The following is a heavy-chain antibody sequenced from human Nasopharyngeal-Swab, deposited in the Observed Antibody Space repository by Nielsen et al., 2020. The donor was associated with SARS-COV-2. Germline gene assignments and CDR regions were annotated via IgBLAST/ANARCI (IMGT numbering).Heavy chain of an antibody. Sequence: GGSLRLSCGASGFTFSNYAMSWARQAPGKGLEWVSTISARGTSTFYVDSVKGRFTISRDNSKNTLHVQMSSLRAEDTVVYYCAREGQGTPIDFWGQGTLVTVSS. J-gene: IGHJ4*02. CDR1: GFTFSNYA. CDR2: ISARGTST. V-gene: IGHV3-23*01. CDR3: AREGQGTPIDF. D-gene: IGHD3-10*01.